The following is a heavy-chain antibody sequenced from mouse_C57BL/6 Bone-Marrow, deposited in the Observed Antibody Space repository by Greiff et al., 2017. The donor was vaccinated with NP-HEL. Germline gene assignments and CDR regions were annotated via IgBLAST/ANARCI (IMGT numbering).Heavy chain of an antibody. D-gene: IGHD1-1*01. J-gene: IGHJ1*03. Sequence: QVQLQQSGAELVRPGTSVKMSCKASGYTFTNYWIGWAKQRPGHGLEWIGDIYPGGGYTNYNEKFKGKATLTADKSSSTAYVQFSSLTSEDSAIYYCARGVLGYFDVWGTGTTVTVSS. CDR2: IYPGGGYT. V-gene: IGHV1-63*01. CDR3: ARGVLGYFDV. CDR1: GYTFTNYW.